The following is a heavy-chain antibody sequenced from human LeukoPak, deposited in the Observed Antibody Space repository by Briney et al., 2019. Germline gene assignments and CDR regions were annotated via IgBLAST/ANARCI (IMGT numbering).Heavy chain of an antibody. CDR3: AKDHSSGPPLDY. D-gene: IGHD3-22*01. CDR1: GFTFSSYA. CDR2: ISGSGGST. J-gene: IGHJ4*02. Sequence: AGGSLRLSCAASGFTFSSYAMSWVRQAPGKGLEWVSAISGSGGSTYCADSVKGRFTISRDNSKNTLYLQMNSLRAEDTAVYYCAKDHSSGPPLDYWGQGTLVTVSS. V-gene: IGHV3-23*01.